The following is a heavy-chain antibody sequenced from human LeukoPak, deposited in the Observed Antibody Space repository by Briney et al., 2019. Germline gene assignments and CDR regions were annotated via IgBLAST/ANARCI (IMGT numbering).Heavy chain of an antibody. Sequence: PGRSLRLSCAASGFTFSSYGMHWVRQASGKGLEWVAVISYDGSNKYYAGSVKGRFTISRDSSKNTLYLQMNRLRAEDTAVYYCAKDFSVYYYDSRVLDYWGQGTLVTVSS. CDR3: AKDFSVYYYDSRVLDY. V-gene: IGHV3-30*18. CDR1: GFTFSSYG. D-gene: IGHD3-22*01. J-gene: IGHJ4*02. CDR2: ISYDGSNK.